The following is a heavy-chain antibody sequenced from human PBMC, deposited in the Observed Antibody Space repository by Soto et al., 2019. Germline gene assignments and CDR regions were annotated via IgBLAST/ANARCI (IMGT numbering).Heavy chain of an antibody. CDR3: AKLRGDFWSGYYPLMDV. Sequence: HPGGSLRLSCAASGFTFSSYAMSWVRQAPGKGLEWVSAISGSGGSTYYADSVKGRFTISRDNSKNTLYLQMNSLRAEDTAVYYCAKLRGDFWSGYYPLMDVWGQGTTVTVSS. CDR2: ISGSGGST. J-gene: IGHJ6*02. D-gene: IGHD3-3*01. V-gene: IGHV3-23*01. CDR1: GFTFSSYA.